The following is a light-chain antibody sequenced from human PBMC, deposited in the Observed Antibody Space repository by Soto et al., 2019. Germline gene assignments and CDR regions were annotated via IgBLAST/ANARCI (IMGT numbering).Light chain of an antibody. CDR3: CAYAGSVTFV. CDR1: SSDVGDYSF. Sequence: QSASVSGSPGQSITISCTGTSSDVGDYSFVSWYQQHPGKAPKLIIYEAVKRPSGVSTRFSGSRSGNTAYLTISGLQAEDEADYSCCAYAGSVTFVFGTGTKLTVL. CDR2: EAV. V-gene: IGLV2-23*01. J-gene: IGLJ1*01.